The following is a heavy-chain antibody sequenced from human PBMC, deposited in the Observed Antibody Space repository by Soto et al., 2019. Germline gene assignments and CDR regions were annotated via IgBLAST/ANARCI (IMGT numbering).Heavy chain of an antibody. V-gene: IGHV4-39*07. CDR3: ATAHYDFWSGFSQKYYFDY. J-gene: IGHJ4*02. Sequence: TSETLSLTCTVSGGSISSYSYHWAWIRQPPGTGLESIGEIYSRGSTNYNPSLTSRVTISLDTSKNQFSLRLSSVTAADTAVYYCATAHYDFWSGFSQKYYFDYWGQGTQVTVSS. CDR1: GGSISSYSYH. D-gene: IGHD3-3*01. CDR2: IYSRGST.